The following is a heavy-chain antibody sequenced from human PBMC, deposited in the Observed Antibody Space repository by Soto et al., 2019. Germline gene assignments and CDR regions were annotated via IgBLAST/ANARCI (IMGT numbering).Heavy chain of an antibody. J-gene: IGHJ4*02. CDR3: ARGSYDFWSGYENAVDY. Sequence: ASVKVSCNASGYTFTGYVINLVRQATGQGREWMGWINPNSGGTTYAQKFQGWVTMTRDTSISTAYMELSRLRSDDTAVYYCARGSYDFWSGYENAVDYWGQGTLVTVSS. CDR2: INPNSGGT. CDR1: GYTFTGYV. V-gene: IGHV1-2*04. D-gene: IGHD3-3*01.